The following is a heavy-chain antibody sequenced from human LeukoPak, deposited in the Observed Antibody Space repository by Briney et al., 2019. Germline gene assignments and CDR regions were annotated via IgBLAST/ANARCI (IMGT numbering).Heavy chain of an antibody. CDR2: IKEDGSEI. V-gene: IGHV3-7*01. Sequence: VGSLRVSCAAPGFTFSTYWMSWVRQAPGKGLEWVANIKEDGSEIHHVDSVKGRFTISRDNAKNSLYLQMNSLRAEDTAVYYCARGGYQLIEYWGQGTLVTVSS. J-gene: IGHJ4*02. D-gene: IGHD2-2*01. CDR3: ARGGYQLIEY. CDR1: GFTFSTYW.